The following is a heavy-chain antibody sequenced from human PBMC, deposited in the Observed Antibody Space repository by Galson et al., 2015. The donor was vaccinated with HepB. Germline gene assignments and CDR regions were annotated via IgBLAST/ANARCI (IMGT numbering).Heavy chain of an antibody. CDR1: GYNFINYW. CDR2: IYPSDSDT. J-gene: IGHJ4*02. Sequence: QSGAEVKKSGESLKISCRASGYNFINYWIGWVRQTPGKGLEWMGIIYPSDSDTRYSPSFQGQVTMSADKSISTAYLQWNSLKASATAIYYCARALDYGSGSYFDYWGQGILVTVSS. D-gene: IGHD3-10*01. CDR3: ARALDYGSGSYFDY. V-gene: IGHV5-51*01.